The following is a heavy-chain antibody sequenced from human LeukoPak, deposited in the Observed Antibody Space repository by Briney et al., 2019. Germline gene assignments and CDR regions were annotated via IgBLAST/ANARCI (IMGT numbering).Heavy chain of an antibody. V-gene: IGHV4-31*03. D-gene: IGHD1-14*01. CDR1: GGSISSGDYY. J-gene: IGHJ4*02. CDR3: TRTPSYNTGRPPFDY. CDR2: IYNSGST. Sequence: SETLSLTCTVSGGSISSGDYYWTWIRQHPGKGLEWIGYIYNSGSTFYNPSLKSRVSLSVDTSSNQFSLEMTSVTAADTAVYYCTRTPSYNTGRPPFDYWGQGILVTVSS.